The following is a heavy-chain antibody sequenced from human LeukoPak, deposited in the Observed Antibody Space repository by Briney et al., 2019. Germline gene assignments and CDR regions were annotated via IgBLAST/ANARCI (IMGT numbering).Heavy chain of an antibody. CDR1: GGSFSGYY. CDR3: ARGNPLRYFDWLLSRNNWFDP. CDR2: INHSRST. J-gene: IGHJ5*02. Sequence: SETLSLTCAVYGGSFSGYYWSWIRQPPGKGLEWIGEINHSRSTNYNPSLKSRVTISVDTSKNQFSLKLSSVTAADTAVYYCARGNPLRYFDWLLSRNNWFDPWGQGTLVTVSS. D-gene: IGHD3-9*01. V-gene: IGHV4-34*01.